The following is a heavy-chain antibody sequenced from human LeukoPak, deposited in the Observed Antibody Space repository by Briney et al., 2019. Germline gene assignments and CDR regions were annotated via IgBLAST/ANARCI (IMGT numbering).Heavy chain of an antibody. J-gene: IGHJ4*02. D-gene: IGHD5-24*01. CDR2: TYYSGSA. CDR1: GGSISSYY. V-gene: IGHV4-59*01. CDR3: ARGGSGDGYNRPLDY. Sequence: SETLSLTCAVSGGSISSYYWSWIRQPPGKGLEWIGYTYYSGSANYSPSLKSRVTMSVDTSKNQFSLRLSSVTAADTAVYYCARGGSGDGYNRPLDYWGQGTLVSVSS.